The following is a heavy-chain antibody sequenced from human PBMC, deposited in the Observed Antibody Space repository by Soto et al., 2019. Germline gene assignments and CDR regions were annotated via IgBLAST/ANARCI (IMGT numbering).Heavy chain of an antibody. Sequence: QVQLVQSGAEVKKPGSSVKVSCKASGGTFSNYPIAWVRQAPGQGLEWMGTLIPIFGTRNYAQKFQGRVTITADESSSTAYMELSGLLTADTAIYYCARPRTVATTKGYDFWGQGTLVTVSS. CDR1: GGTFSNYP. D-gene: IGHD1-1*01. V-gene: IGHV1-69*18. CDR2: LIPIFGTR. CDR3: ARPRTVATTKGYDF. J-gene: IGHJ4*02.